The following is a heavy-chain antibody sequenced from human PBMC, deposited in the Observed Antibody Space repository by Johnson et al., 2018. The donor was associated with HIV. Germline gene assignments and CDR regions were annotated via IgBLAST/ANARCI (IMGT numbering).Heavy chain of an antibody. CDR1: GFTFDDYA. D-gene: IGHD3-10*01. V-gene: IGHV3-15*01. Sequence: EVQLVESGGGLVQPGGSLRLSCAASGFTFDDYAMHWVRQAPGKGLEWVGRIKSKTDGGTTDYATPVKGRFTISRDDSKSTLHLQMNSLKTEDTAVYYCTRVPTYYYGSGPTADAFDIWGQGTMVTVSS. J-gene: IGHJ3*02. CDR2: IKSKTDGGTT. CDR3: TRVPTYYYGSGPTADAFDI.